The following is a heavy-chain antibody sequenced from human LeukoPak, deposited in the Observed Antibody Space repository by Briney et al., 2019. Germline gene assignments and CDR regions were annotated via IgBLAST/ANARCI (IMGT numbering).Heavy chain of an antibody. CDR3: AREVVGSGWYLDY. V-gene: IGHV4-39*07. D-gene: IGHD6-19*01. J-gene: IGHJ4*02. Sequence: SETLSLTCTVSGGSISSSSYYWGWIRQPPGKGLEWIGSIYYSGSTYYNPSLKSRVTISVDTSKNQFSLKLSSVTAADTAVYYCAREVVGSGWYLDYWGQGTLVTVSS. CDR2: IYYSGST. CDR1: GGSISSSSYY.